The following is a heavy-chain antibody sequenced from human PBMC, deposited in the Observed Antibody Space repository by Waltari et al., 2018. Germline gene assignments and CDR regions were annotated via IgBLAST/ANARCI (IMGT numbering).Heavy chain of an antibody. CDR2: IWDDGSNK. CDR1: GFTFSSYG. D-gene: IGHD4-17*01. J-gene: IGHJ4*02. Sequence: QVQLVESGGGVVQPGRSLRLSCAASGFTFSSYGMHWVRQAPGKGLEWVAVIWDDGSNKYYADSVKGRFTISRDNSKNTLYLQMNSLRAEDTAVYYCAREYGDLYYFDYWGQGTLVTVSS. CDR3: AREYGDLYYFDY. V-gene: IGHV3-33*01.